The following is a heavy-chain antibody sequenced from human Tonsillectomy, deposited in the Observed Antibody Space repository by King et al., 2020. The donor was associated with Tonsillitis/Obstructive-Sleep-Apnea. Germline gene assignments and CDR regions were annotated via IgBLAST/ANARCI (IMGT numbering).Heavy chain of an antibody. CDR1: GGTFSSYA. D-gene: IGHD4-17*01. V-gene: IGHV1-69*12. CDR2: IFPIFVTA. Sequence: QLVQSGAEVKKPWSSVKVSCKASGGTFSSYAIRWVRQAPGQGLEWVGGIFPIFVTANYAQKFQGGVTITAYESTSTAYMELSSLRSEDTAVYYCASQRGDGDYADAFDIWGQGTMVTVSS. J-gene: IGHJ3*02. CDR3: ASQRGDGDYADAFDI.